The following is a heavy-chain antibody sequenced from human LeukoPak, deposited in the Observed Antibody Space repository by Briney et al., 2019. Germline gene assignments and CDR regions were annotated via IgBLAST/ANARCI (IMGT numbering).Heavy chain of an antibody. Sequence: GEPLKISCKGSGYSFTSYWISWVRQMPGKGLEWMGRIDPSDSYTNYSPSFQGHVTISADKSISTAYLQWSSLKASDTAMYYCARRHCSGGSCSYYFDYWGQGTLVTVSS. J-gene: IGHJ4*02. CDR3: ARRHCSGGSCSYYFDY. D-gene: IGHD2-15*01. V-gene: IGHV5-10-1*01. CDR1: GYSFTSYW. CDR2: IDPSDSYT.